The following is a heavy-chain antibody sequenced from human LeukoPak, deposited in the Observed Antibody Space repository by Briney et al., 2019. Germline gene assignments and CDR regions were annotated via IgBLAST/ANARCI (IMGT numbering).Heavy chain of an antibody. Sequence: PGGSLRLSCAASGFTFVSYSFNWVRQAPGKGLEWVSSINTVGSYIYYADSVKGRFTISRDNAENSVYLLMNSLRAEDTAVYYCARDRPTGASRLFVVQWGQGTLVTVSS. D-gene: IGHD3-3*01. J-gene: IGHJ4*02. V-gene: IGHV3-21*01. CDR2: INTVGSYI. CDR3: ARDRPTGASRLFVVQ. CDR1: GFTFVSYS.